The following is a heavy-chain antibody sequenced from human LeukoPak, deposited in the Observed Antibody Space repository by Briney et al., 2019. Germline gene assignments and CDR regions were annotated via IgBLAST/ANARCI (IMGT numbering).Heavy chain of an antibody. J-gene: IGHJ4*02. CDR3: ARVSSLAVAGFFDY. CDR1: GFTFSSYW. CDR2: IKQDGSEK. D-gene: IGHD6-19*01. Sequence: PGGSLRLSCAASGFTFSSYWMNWVRQAPGKGRECVANIKQDGSEKDYVDSVKGRFTISRDNAKNSLYLQMNSLRAEDTAVYYCARVSSLAVAGFFDYCGQGILVTVSS. V-gene: IGHV3-7*01.